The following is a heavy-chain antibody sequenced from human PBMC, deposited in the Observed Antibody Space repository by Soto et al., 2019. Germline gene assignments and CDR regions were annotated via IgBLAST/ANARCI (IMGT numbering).Heavy chain of an antibody. J-gene: IGHJ3*02. CDR1: GFTFSSYG. CDR3: ARGSGSTAFDI. Sequence: QGQLVESGGGVVQPGTSLRLSCVASGFTFSSYGMHWVRQAPGKGLEWVTDIWYDGSNKFYADSVKGRFTISRDNSNNTLYLQMSSLRAEDTAVYFCARGSGSTAFDIWGQGTVVTVSS. D-gene: IGHD5-12*01. CDR2: IWYDGSNK. V-gene: IGHV3-33*01.